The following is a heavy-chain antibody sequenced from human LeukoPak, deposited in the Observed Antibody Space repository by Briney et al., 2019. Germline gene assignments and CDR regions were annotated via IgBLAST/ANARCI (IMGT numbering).Heavy chain of an antibody. D-gene: IGHD1-26*01. CDR3: ARVRVPEVIGSSGY. J-gene: IGHJ4*02. V-gene: IGHV1-18*01. Sequence: GASVKVSCKASGYTFTSYGISWVRQAPGQGLEWMGWISAYNGNTNYAQKLQGRVTMTTDTSTSTAYMELRSLRSDDTAVYYCARVRVPEVIGSSGYWVQGTLVTVSS. CDR1: GYTFTSYG. CDR2: ISAYNGNT.